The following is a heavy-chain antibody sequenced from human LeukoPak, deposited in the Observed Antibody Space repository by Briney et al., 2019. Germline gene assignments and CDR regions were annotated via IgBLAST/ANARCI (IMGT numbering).Heavy chain of an antibody. CDR3: ARVGIRGVIYYYMDV. Sequence: GGSLRLSCAASGFTFSSYSMNWARQAPGKGLEWVSSISSSSYIYYADSVKGRFTISRDNAKNSLYLQMNSLRAEDTAVYYCARVGIRGVIYYYMDVWGKGTTVIVSS. CDR2: ISSSSYI. J-gene: IGHJ6*03. CDR1: GFTFSSYS. V-gene: IGHV3-21*01. D-gene: IGHD3-10*01.